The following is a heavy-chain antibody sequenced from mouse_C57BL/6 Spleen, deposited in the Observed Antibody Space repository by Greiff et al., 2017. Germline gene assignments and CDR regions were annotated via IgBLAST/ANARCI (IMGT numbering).Heavy chain of an antibody. CDR2: ITHSGDT. V-gene: IGHV12-3*01. Sequence: VQLQESGPGLVKPSQSLFLTCSITGFPITSGYYWIWIRQSPGKPLEWMGYITHSGDTFYNPSLQSPISITRETSKNQFFLQLTSVTTEDTAMYYCAGDRSGNGYCDVWGTGTTVTVSS. J-gene: IGHJ1*03. CDR1: GFPITSGYY. D-gene: IGHD2-1*01. CDR3: AGDRSGNGYCDV.